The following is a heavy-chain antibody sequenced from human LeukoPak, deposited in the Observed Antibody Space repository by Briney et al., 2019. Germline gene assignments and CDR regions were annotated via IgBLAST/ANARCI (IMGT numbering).Heavy chain of an antibody. Sequence: PGGTLRLSCAASGFTVSSTYMSSVRQAPGKGLEWVSVIYSGGSTYYTDSVRGRFTISRDNSKNTLYLQMNSLRAEDTAVYYCARHRGYCSSTSCYPYYFDWWGQGTLVTVSS. J-gene: IGHJ4*02. CDR1: GFTVSSTY. CDR3: ARHRGYCSSTSCYPYYFDW. V-gene: IGHV3-66*04. CDR2: IYSGGST. D-gene: IGHD2-2*01.